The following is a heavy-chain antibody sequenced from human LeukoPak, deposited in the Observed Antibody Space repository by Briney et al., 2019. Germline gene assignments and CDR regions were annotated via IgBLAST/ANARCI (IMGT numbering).Heavy chain of an antibody. V-gene: IGHV3-33*06. D-gene: IGHD2-15*01. CDR2: IWYDGSNK. CDR3: AKDRLHRSGGSCYSGYFDY. CDR1: GFTFSSYG. Sequence: GGSLRLSCAASGFTFSSYGMHWVRQAPGKGLEWGAVIWYDGSNKYYADSVKGRFTISRDNSKNTLYLQMNSLRAEDTAVYYCAKDRLHRSGGSCYSGYFDYWGQGTLVTVSS. J-gene: IGHJ4*02.